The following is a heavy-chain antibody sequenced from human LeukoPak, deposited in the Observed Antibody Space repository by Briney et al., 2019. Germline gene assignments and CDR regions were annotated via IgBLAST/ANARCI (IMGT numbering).Heavy chain of an antibody. D-gene: IGHD5-24*01. Sequence: GGSLRLSCVASGFPFSSYWMTWVRQAPGKGLEWVANIKQDGSKKSYVDSVKGRFTISSDNAKNSLYLQMNSLRAEDTAIYYCTRVGYIDEGIDYWGQGTLVTVSS. J-gene: IGHJ4*02. V-gene: IGHV3-7*04. CDR2: IKQDGSKK. CDR3: TRVGYIDEGIDY. CDR1: GFPFSSYW.